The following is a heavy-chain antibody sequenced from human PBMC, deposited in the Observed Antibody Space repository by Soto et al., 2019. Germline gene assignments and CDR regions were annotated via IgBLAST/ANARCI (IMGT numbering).Heavy chain of an antibody. D-gene: IGHD3-16*01. CDR2: IFDNGINK. CDR3: ARDHNRIGGYNWFDS. Sequence: QVQLVESGGGVVQPGSSLRLSCAASGFTSSAFGMHWVRQAPGKGPEWVAVIFDNGINKFYADSVKGRFIISRDTSKSTLYLQMNGLRVEDTAIYYCARDHNRIGGYNWFDSWGQGTLVTVSS. J-gene: IGHJ5*01. V-gene: IGHV3-33*01. CDR1: GFTSSAFG.